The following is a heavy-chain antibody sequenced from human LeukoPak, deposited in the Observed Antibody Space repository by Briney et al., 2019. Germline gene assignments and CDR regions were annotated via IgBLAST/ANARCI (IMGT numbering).Heavy chain of an antibody. Sequence: TSETLSLTYTVSGHSISSGYYWGWIRQPPGKGLEWIGSIYHSGYTYYSPSLKSRVTISVDTSKNQFSLKLNSVTAADTAVYYCARGPYSSDKYYAYWGQGTLVTVSS. CDR1: GHSISSGYY. CDR3: ARGPYSSDKYYAY. D-gene: IGHD6-19*01. J-gene: IGHJ4*02. CDR2: IYHSGYT. V-gene: IGHV4-38-2*02.